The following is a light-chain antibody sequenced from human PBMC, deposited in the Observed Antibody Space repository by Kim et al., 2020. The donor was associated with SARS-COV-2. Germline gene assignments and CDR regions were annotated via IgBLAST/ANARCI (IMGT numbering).Light chain of an antibody. CDR3: QSWDCNSVV. J-gene: IGLJ2*01. V-gene: IGLV3-1*01. Sequence: SYELTQPPSVSVSPRQTASITCSGESLGDRYLGGYQQKPDQSPVLVIYHYKNQPSAIPDPVCVSNSRNATTLTISSTQAMDEADYDYQSWDCNSVVFGGG. CDR1: SLGDRY. CDR2: HYK.